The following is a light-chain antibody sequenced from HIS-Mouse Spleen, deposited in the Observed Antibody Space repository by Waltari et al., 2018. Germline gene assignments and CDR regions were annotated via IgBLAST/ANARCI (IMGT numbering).Light chain of an antibody. Sequence: DIQLTQSPSFLSASVGDRVTITCRASQGISSYLAWYQQKPGKAPNLLNYAASTLQSGVPSRFSGSGSGTEFTLTISSLQPEDFATYYCQQLNSYPPTFGQGTKVEIK. CDR1: QGISSY. CDR2: AAS. V-gene: IGKV1-9*01. CDR3: QQLNSYPPT. J-gene: IGKJ1*01.